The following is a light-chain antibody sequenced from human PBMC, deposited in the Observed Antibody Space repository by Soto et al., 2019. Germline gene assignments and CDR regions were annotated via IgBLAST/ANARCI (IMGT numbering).Light chain of an antibody. CDR1: NIGTKR. CDR3: QVWGSSEGV. V-gene: IGLV3-21*02. Sequence: SYELTQPPSVSVAPGQTATITCEGDNIGTKRVHWYQEKSGQAPALVFSDDTVRPSWIPERLSGFSSEKMAILTISRVEAGDEADYYCQVWGSSEGVFGGGTKLTVL. J-gene: IGLJ3*02. CDR2: DDT.